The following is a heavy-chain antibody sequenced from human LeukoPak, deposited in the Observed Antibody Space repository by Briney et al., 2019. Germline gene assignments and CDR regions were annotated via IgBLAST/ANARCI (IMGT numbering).Heavy chain of an antibody. CDR3: ASHQPGIAVAHPGELDY. Sequence: SETLSLTCSISGGSISNYYWSWIRQSPERGLEWIGFVYYGGSSNYNPSLKSRITMSVDKSENQFSLRLRSVTAADTAVYYCASHQPGIAVAHPGELDYWGQGTLVTVSS. D-gene: IGHD6-19*01. CDR2: VYYGGSS. CDR1: GGSISNYY. V-gene: IGHV4-59*08. J-gene: IGHJ4*02.